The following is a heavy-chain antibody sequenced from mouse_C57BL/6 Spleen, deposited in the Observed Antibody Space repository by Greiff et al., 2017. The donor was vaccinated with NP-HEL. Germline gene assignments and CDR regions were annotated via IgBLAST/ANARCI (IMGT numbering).Heavy chain of an antibody. CDR1: GFSLTSYG. CDR3: ARRRNLYFDV. CDR2: IWSGGSP. V-gene: IGHV2-2*01. J-gene: IGHJ1*03. Sequence: VQLQQSGPGLVQPSQRLSITCPVSGFSLTSYGVHWVRQYPGKGLEWLGVIWSGGSPDYNAALISRLSISEDKPKRHVFFNLHSLQADDTSIYYCARRRNLYFDVWGTGTTVTVSS.